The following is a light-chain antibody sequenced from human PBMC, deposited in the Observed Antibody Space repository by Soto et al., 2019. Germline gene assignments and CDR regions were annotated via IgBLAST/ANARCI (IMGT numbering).Light chain of an antibody. J-gene: IGKJ1*01. CDR3: QQHGSSPGT. CDR1: QNVTSIF. Sequence: DIVLTQSPATLSLSPGERATLSCRASQNVTSIFLAWYQQAPGQAPRLLIHGASGRATGIPDRFSGSGSGTDYTLTISRMEPEDFAVYFCQQHGSSPGTFGQGTKVEIK. V-gene: IGKV3-20*01. CDR2: GAS.